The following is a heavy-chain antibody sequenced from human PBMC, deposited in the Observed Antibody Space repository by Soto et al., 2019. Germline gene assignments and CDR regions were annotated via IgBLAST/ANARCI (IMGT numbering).Heavy chain of an antibody. CDR2: IIPGLPVA. CDR1: GGAFTTYI. CDR3: ARDRRNCTGTDCSSYYMDV. D-gene: IGHD2-8*02. Sequence: ASVKVSCKASGGAFTTYIFTWVRQAPGQGLEWVGRIIPGLPVANYPQKFQGRVTITADRSTSTVYMDLTSLTSEDTALYYCARDRRNCTGTDCSSYYMDVWGQGTTVTVSS. V-gene: IGHV1-69*04. J-gene: IGHJ6*03.